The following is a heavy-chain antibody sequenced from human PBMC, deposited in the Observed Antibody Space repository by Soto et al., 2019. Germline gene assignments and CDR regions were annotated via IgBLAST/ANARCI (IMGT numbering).Heavy chain of an antibody. J-gene: IGHJ6*02. V-gene: IGHV3-21*01. Sequence: PGGALRLSCAVSGFTFSNYYIHWVRQAPGKGLEWVSSIRSGRDTFYADSVKGRFSISRDDATSSVSLQMNSLRGEDTAVYFCAREETAWPLAYGLDVWGQGTTVTVYS. D-gene: IGHD2-21*02. CDR2: IRSGRDT. CDR1: GFTFSNYY. CDR3: AREETAWPLAYGLDV.